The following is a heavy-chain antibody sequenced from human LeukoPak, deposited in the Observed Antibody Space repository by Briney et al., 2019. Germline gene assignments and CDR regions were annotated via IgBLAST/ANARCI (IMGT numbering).Heavy chain of an antibody. CDR1: GFTFSSYW. CDR3: ARSQGPYDY. Sequence: GGSLRLSCAASGFTFSSYWMSWVRQAPGKGLEWVANIKKDGSEKYYVDSVKGRFTISRDNAKNTLYLQLNSLRAEDTAIYYCARSQGPYDYWGQGTLVTVSS. J-gene: IGHJ4*02. CDR2: IKKDGSEK. V-gene: IGHV3-7*01.